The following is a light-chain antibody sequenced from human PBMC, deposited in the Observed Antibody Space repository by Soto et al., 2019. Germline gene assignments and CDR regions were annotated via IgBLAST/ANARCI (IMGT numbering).Light chain of an antibody. V-gene: IGLV1-40*01. CDR1: NSNIGAGFD. CDR3: QSFWV. CDR2: RNN. J-gene: IGLJ2*01. Sequence: QAVVTQPPSVSGAPGQRVTISCTGSNSNIGAGFDVHWYQQFPGTAPKLLIYRNNQRPSGVPDRFSGSKSGTSASLAITGLQAEDEADYYGQSFWVFGGGTKLTVL.